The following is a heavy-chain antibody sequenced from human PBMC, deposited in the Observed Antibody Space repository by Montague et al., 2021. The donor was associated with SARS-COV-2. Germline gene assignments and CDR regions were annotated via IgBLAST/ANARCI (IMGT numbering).Heavy chain of an antibody. J-gene: IGHJ5*02. V-gene: IGHV4-39*07. CDR2: IYYSGST. Sequence: SETLSLTCTVSGGSISSSSYYWGWIRQPPGKGLEWIGSIYYSGSTYYNPSLKSRVTISVDTSKNQFSLKLSSVTAADTAVYYCARETWAYCSGGSCPHGWFDPWGQGTLVTVSS. CDR3: ARETWAYCSGGSCPHGWFDP. D-gene: IGHD2-15*01. CDR1: GGSISSSSYY.